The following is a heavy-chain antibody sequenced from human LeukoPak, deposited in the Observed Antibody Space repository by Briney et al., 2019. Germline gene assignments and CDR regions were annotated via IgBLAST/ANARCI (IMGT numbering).Heavy chain of an antibody. CDR2: ISYDGSNK. V-gene: IGHV3-30*03. Sequence: GGSLRLSCAASGFTFSSYGMHWVRQAPGKGLEWVAVISYDGSNKYYADSVKGRLTISRDNSKNTLYLQMSSLRAEDTAVYYCARDYCSSTSCYSDGLSFSVYNYYMDVWGKGTTVTVSS. J-gene: IGHJ6*03. CDR3: ARDYCSSTSCYSDGLSFSVYNYYMDV. CDR1: GFTFSSYG. D-gene: IGHD2-2*01.